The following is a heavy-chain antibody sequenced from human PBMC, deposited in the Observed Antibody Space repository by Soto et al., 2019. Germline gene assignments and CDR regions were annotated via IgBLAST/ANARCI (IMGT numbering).Heavy chain of an antibody. D-gene: IGHD2-15*01. V-gene: IGHV5-51*01. Sequence: RGESLKISCKGSGYSFTSYWIGWVRQMPGKGLEWMGIIYPGDSDTRYSPSFQGQVTISADKSISTAYLQWSSLKASDTAMYYCAKSELGYCSGGSCYARGWFDPWGQGTLVTVSS. CDR1: GYSFTSYW. J-gene: IGHJ5*02. CDR3: AKSELGYCSGGSCYARGWFDP. CDR2: IYPGDSDT.